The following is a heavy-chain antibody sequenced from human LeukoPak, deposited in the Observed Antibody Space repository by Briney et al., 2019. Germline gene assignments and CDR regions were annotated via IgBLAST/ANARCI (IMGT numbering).Heavy chain of an antibody. CDR3: ARGGWDSGYVGVDY. Sequence: GASVTVSFKSSGYTFTGYYIHWVRQAPGQGLEWMGWINPYSGGTNYAQKFQGWVTITRDTSITTAYMELSRLRSDDTAVYYCARGGWDSGYVGVDYWGQGTLVTVSS. CDR1: GYTFTGYY. D-gene: IGHD5-12*01. CDR2: INPYSGGT. V-gene: IGHV1-2*04. J-gene: IGHJ4*02.